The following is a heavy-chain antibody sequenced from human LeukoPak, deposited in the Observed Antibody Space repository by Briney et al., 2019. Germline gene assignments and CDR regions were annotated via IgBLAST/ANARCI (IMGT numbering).Heavy chain of an antibody. CDR3: ARGYPMDWNYFDY. CDR1: GYTFTSYG. D-gene: IGHD3/OR15-3a*01. CDR2: INPSGGST. J-gene: IGHJ4*02. Sequence: GASVKVSCKASGYTFTSYGISWVRQAPVQGLDWMGIINPSGGSTSYAQNFQGRVTMTRDTSTSTVYMELSSLRSEDTAVYYCARGYPMDWNYFDYWGQGTLVTVSS. V-gene: IGHV1-46*01.